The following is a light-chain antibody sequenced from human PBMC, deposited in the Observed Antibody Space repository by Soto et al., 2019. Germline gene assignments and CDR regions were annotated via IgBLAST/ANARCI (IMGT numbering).Light chain of an antibody. CDR2: EVS. V-gene: IGLV2-14*01. Sequence: QSALTQPASVSGSPGQSITISCTGTSSDVGGYEFVSWYQQHPGKAPKLMIYEVSNRPSGVSSRFSGSKSGNTASLTTSGLQAEDEADYYCGSYTGSIYVFGTGTKVTVL. CDR1: SSDVGGYEF. CDR3: GSYTGSIYV. J-gene: IGLJ1*01.